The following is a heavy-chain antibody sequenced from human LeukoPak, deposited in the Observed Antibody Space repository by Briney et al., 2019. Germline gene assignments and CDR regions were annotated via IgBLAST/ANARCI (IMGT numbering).Heavy chain of an antibody. CDR2: IYHSGSA. J-gene: IGHJ5*02. CDR1: GYSISSGYY. V-gene: IGHV4-38-2*02. Sequence: SETLSLTCTVSGYSISSGYYWGWIRQPPGKELEWVGNIYHSGSAYYNPSLQSRVTISVDTSKNQFSLRLTSVTAAETAVYYCARGNYGSGSYYSPGWFDPWGQGTLVTVSS. D-gene: IGHD3-10*01. CDR3: ARGNYGSGSYYSPGWFDP.